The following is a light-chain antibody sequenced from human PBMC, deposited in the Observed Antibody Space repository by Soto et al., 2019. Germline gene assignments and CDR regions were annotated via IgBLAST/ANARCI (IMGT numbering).Light chain of an antibody. V-gene: IGKV1-5*01. Sequence: DIQMTQSPSTPSASVGDRVTITCRASQSISSWLAWYQQKPGKAPKLLIYDASSLESGVQSRFSGSGSGTEFTLTISSLQPDDFATYYCQQFHSYPWTFGQGTKVDIK. CDR3: QQFHSYPWT. J-gene: IGKJ1*01. CDR1: QSISSW. CDR2: DAS.